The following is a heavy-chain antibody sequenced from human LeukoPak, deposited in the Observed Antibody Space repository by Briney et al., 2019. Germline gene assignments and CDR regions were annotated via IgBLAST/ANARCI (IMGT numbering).Heavy chain of an antibody. Sequence: PSETLSLTCTVSGGSISSYYWSWIRQPAGKGLEWIGRIYTSGSTNYNPSLKSRVTISVDTSKNQFSLKLSSVTAADTAVYYCARHNYRGAYDAFDIWGQGTMVTVSS. CDR1: GGSISSYY. CDR2: IYTSGST. D-gene: IGHD4-11*01. V-gene: IGHV4-4*07. CDR3: ARHNYRGAYDAFDI. J-gene: IGHJ3*02.